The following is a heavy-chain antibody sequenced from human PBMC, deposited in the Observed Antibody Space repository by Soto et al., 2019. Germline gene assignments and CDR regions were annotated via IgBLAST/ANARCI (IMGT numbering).Heavy chain of an antibody. CDR3: VRGKVAAGFDY. CDR1: EFTFTHYW. J-gene: IGHJ4*02. CDR2: ISSDGTTT. D-gene: IGHD6-25*01. V-gene: IGHV3-74*01. Sequence: PGGSLRLSCVASEFTFTHYWMHWVRQAPGKGLVWVSRISSDGTTTNYADSVKGRFTISRDNANNTLYLQMTSLRVEDRVIYYCVRGKVAAGFDYWGQGALVTVPS.